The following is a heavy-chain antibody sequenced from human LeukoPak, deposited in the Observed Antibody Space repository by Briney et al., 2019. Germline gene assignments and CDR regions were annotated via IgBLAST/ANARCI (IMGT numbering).Heavy chain of an antibody. J-gene: IGHJ6*02. CDR3: ARDQFYSSGWYYYYYYGMDV. CDR1: GFTFSNYA. CDR2: ISYDGSNK. V-gene: IGHV3-30-3*01. D-gene: IGHD6-19*01. Sequence: GGSLRLSCVASGFTFSNYAMHWVRRAPGKGLEWVAVISYDGSNKYYADSVKGRFTISRDNSKNTLYLQMNSLRAEDTAVYYCARDQFYSSGWYYYYYYGMDVWGQGTTVTISS.